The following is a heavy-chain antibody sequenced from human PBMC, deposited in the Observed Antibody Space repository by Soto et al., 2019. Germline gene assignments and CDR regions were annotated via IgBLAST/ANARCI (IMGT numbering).Heavy chain of an antibody. CDR3: ARVYADYGGNGPADY. CDR1: GGSISSGGYY. CDR2: IYYSGST. D-gene: IGHD4-17*01. V-gene: IGHV4-31*03. Sequence: QVQLQESGPGLVKPSQTLSLTCTVSGGSISSGGYYWSWIRQHPGKGLEWIGYIYYSGSTYYNPSRKSRVTISVDTSKNQFARKLSSVTAADTAVYYCARVYADYGGNGPADYWGQGTLVTVSS. J-gene: IGHJ4*02.